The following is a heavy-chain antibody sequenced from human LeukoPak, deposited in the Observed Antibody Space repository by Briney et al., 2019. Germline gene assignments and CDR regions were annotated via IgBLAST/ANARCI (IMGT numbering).Heavy chain of an antibody. D-gene: IGHD3-9*01. CDR2: INSDGSST. J-gene: IGHJ3*02. Sequence: GGSLRLSCAASGFTFSSYWMHWVRQAPGKGLVWVSRINSDGSSTSYADSVKGRFTISRDNAKNTLYLQMNSLRAEDTAVYYCARDPALVRYFDLHRKNDAFYIWGQGTMVTVSS. CDR1: GFTFSSYW. V-gene: IGHV3-74*01. CDR3: ARDPALVRYFDLHRKNDAFYI.